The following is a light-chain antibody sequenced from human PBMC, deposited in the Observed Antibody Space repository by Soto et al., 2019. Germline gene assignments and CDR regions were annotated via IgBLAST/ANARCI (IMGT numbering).Light chain of an antibody. CDR3: SSYAGSDHRGV. CDR2: EVN. J-gene: IGLJ1*01. V-gene: IGLV2-8*01. Sequence: QSALTQPPSASGSPGQSVTISCTGTSSDGGGYNYVSWYQQRPGEAPKLMIYEVNKRPSGVPDRFSGSKSGNTASLTVSGLQADDEADYYCSSYAGSDHRGVFGTGTKLTVL. CDR1: SSDGGGYNY.